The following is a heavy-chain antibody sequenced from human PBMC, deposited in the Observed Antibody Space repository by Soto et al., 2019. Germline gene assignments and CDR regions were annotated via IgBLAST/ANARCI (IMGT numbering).Heavy chain of an antibody. CDR3: ARLGAYYQAMDS. CDR2: IYYAGTT. V-gene: IGHV4-59*08. J-gene: IGHJ1*01. CDR1: GGSLSSYY. Sequence: SETLSLTCVVSGGSLSSYYWSWIRQPPGKGLEWIGYIYYAGTTTYNPSLQSRVSISLDTSKNEVSLKLTSVTAADTAVYFCARLGAYYQAMDSWGQGTLVTVSS. D-gene: IGHD3-22*01.